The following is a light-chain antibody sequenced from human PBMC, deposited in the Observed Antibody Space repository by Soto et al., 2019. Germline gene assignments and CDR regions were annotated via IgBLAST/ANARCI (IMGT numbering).Light chain of an antibody. CDR3: QQYNSYSGT. V-gene: IGKV1-5*03. CDR1: QSISSW. CDR2: KAS. J-gene: IGKJ1*01. Sequence: DIQMTQSPSSLSASVGGRFTITCRASQSISSWLAWYKQKQGKAPKXXSYKASSLESGVPSRFSGSGSGTDFTLTISSLKPDDFETYYCQQYNSYSGTFGQGTKVDIK.